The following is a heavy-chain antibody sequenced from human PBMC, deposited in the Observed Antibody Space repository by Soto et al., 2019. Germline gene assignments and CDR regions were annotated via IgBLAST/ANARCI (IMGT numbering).Heavy chain of an antibody. CDR1: GFTFSSYA. V-gene: IGHV3-30-3*01. D-gene: IGHD4-4*01. J-gene: IGHJ6*02. CDR3: ARVYSNLLLYGMDV. Sequence: GGSLRLSCAASGFTFSSYAMHWVRQAPGKGLEWVAVISYDGSNKYYADSVKGRFTISRDNSKNTLYLQMNSLRAEDTAVYYCARVYSNLLLYGMDVWGQGTTVTVSS. CDR2: ISYDGSNK.